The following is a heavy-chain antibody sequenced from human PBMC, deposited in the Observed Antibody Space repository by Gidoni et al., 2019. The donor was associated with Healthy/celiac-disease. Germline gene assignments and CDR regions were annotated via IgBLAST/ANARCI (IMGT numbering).Heavy chain of an antibody. CDR1: GFTFSSYS. V-gene: IGHV3-21*01. CDR3: ARAPYYYDSSGYVVRYFDY. CDR2: ISSSSSYI. J-gene: IGHJ4*02. Sequence: EVQLVESGGGLVKPGGSLRLSCAASGFTFSSYSMNWVRQAPGKGLEWVSSISSSSSYIYYADSVKGRFTISRDNAKNSLYLQMNSLRAEDTAVYYCARAPYYYDSSGYVVRYFDYWGQGTLVTVSS. D-gene: IGHD3-22*01.